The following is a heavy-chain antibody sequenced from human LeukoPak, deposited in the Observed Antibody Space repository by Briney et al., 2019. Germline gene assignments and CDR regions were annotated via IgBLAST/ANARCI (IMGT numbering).Heavy chain of an antibody. V-gene: IGHV4-59*01. CDR1: GGSFSAYY. J-gene: IGHJ5*02. Sequence: SETLSLTCAVYGGSFSAYYWSWIRQPPGKGLEWIGYIYHSGSTNYKPSLKSRVTISVDTSKNQFSLKLSTVTAADTAVYYCARGGYYGLGNDFRFDPWGQGTLVTVSS. CDR2: IYHSGST. D-gene: IGHD3-10*01. CDR3: ARGGYYGLGNDFRFDP.